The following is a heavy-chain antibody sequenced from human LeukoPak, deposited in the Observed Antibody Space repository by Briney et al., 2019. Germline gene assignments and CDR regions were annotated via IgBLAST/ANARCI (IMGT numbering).Heavy chain of an antibody. J-gene: IGHJ5*02. CDR3: ARWIMVRGVIMSGWFDP. D-gene: IGHD3-10*01. CDR2: IYHSGST. Sequence: SETLSLTCAVSGGSISSGGYSWSWIRQPPGKGLEWIGYIYHSGSTYYNPSLKSRVTISVDRSKNQFSLKLSSVTAADTAVCYCARWIMVRGVIMSGWFDPWGQGTLVTVSS. V-gene: IGHV4-30-2*01. CDR1: GGSISSGGYS.